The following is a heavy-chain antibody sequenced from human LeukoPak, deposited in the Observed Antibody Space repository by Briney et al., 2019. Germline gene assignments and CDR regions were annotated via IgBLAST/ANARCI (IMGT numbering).Heavy chain of an antibody. V-gene: IGHV4-34*01. CDR2: INHSGST. D-gene: IGHD5-18*01. CDR1: GGSFSGYY. J-gene: IGHJ4*02. CDR3: ATGGYTYDIIDY. Sequence: PSETLSLTCAVYGGSFSGYYWSWIRQPPGKGLEWIGEINHSGSTNYNPSLKSRFTISVDTSKNQFSLKLSSVTAADTAVYYCATGGYTYDIIDYWGQGTLVTVSS.